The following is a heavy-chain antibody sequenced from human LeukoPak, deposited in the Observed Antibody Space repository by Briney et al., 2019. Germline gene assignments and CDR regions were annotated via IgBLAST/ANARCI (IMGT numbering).Heavy chain of an antibody. J-gene: IGHJ4*02. CDR2: INHSGST. Sequence: SETLSRTCAVYGGSFSGYYWSWIRQPPGKGLEWIGEINHSGSTNYNPSLKSRVTISVDTSKNQFSLKLSSVTAADTAVYYCARWLQLRPFDYWGQGTLVTVSS. V-gene: IGHV4-34*01. CDR1: GGSFSGYY. CDR3: ARWLQLRPFDY. D-gene: IGHD5-24*01.